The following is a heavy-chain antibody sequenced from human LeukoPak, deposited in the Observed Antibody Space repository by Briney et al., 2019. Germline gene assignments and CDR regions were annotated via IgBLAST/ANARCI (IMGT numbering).Heavy chain of an antibody. CDR1: GFTFSDYD. Sequence: GGSLRLSCAASGFTFSDYDMSWIRQAPGKGLEWVSYISSSGSTIYYADSVKGRFTISRDNAKNSLYLQMNSLRAEDTAVYYCARGVMITFGGVIVKEGDAFDIWGQGTMVTVSS. J-gene: IGHJ3*02. CDR2: ISSSGSTI. CDR3: ARGVMITFGGVIVKEGDAFDI. D-gene: IGHD3-16*02. V-gene: IGHV3-11*04.